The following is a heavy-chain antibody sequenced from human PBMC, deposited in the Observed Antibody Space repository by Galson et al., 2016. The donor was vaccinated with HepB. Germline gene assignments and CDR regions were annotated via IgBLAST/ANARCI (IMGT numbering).Heavy chain of an antibody. CDR3: ARQYRGGPSDY. CDR1: GFTFSSYS. J-gene: IGHJ4*02. V-gene: IGHV4-34*12. D-gene: IGHD5-12*01. CDR2: IFHSGRV. Sequence: LRLSCAASGFTFSSYSMNWVRQAPGKGLEWIGQIFHSGRVNYTPSLASRVTISVDTSNNHFSLRLTSVTAADTALYYCARQYRGGPSDYWGQGTLVIVSS.